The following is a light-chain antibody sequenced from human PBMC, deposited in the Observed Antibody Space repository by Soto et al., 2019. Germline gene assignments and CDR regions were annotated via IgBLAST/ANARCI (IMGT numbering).Light chain of an antibody. Sequence: ESVLTQSPATLSLSPGERATLSCRASQSVSSYLAWYQQKPGQAPRLLIYDASNRATGIPARFSGSGSGTDCTLTISSLEPEDFAVYYCQQRSNWPPRYTFGQGTKLEIK. CDR1: QSVSSY. J-gene: IGKJ2*01. V-gene: IGKV3-11*01. CDR2: DAS. CDR3: QQRSNWPPRYT.